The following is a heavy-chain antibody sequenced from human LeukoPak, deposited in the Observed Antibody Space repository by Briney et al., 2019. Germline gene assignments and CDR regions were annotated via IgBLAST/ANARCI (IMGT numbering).Heavy chain of an antibody. CDR3: ARFSAYYYDSSGYPYYFDY. Sequence: SETLSLTCTVSGGSISSYHWSWIRQPPGKGLEWIGYIYYSGSTNYNPSLKSRVTISVDTSKNQFSLKLSSVTAADTAVYYCARFSAYYYDSSGYPYYFDYWGQGTLVTVSS. J-gene: IGHJ4*02. D-gene: IGHD3-22*01. V-gene: IGHV4-59*08. CDR1: GGSISSYH. CDR2: IYYSGST.